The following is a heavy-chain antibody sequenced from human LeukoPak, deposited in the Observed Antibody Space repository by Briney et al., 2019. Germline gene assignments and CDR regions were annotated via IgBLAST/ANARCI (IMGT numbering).Heavy chain of an antibody. CDR3: ARQALSGTYYYYGMDV. CDR1: GYSFTCYW. J-gene: IGHJ6*02. Sequence: GESLKISCKGSGYSFTCYWIGWVRQMPGKGLEWMGIIYPGDSDTRYSPSFQGQVTISADKSISTAYLQWSSLKASDTAMYYCARQALSGTYYYYGMDVWGQGTTVTVSS. CDR2: IYPGDSDT. V-gene: IGHV5-51*01. D-gene: IGHD1-7*01.